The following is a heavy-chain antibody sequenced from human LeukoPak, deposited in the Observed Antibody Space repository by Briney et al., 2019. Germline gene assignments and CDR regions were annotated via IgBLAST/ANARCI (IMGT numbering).Heavy chain of an antibody. V-gene: IGHV3-23*01. CDR2: ISGSGGST. Sequence: GGSLRLSCAASGFTFSSYGMSWVRQAPGKGLEWVSAISGSGGSTYYADSVKGRFTISRDNSKNTLYLQMNSLRAEDTAVYYCAKSSAGITWFDPWGQGTLVTVSS. CDR3: AKSSAGITWFDP. J-gene: IGHJ5*02. CDR1: GFTFSSYG. D-gene: IGHD1-7*01.